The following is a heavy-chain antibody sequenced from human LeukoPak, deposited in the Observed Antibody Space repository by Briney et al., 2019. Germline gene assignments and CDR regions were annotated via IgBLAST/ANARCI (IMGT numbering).Heavy chain of an antibody. V-gene: IGHV1-3*03. CDR1: GYTFTSYA. J-gene: IGHJ6*03. Sequence: ASVKVSCKASGYTFTSYAMHWVRQAPGQRLEWMGWINAGNGNTKYSQEFQGRVIITRDTSASTAYMELSSLRSEDMAVYYCARGAKGAVAANYYYMDVWGKGTTVTVSS. D-gene: IGHD2-15*01. CDR2: INAGNGNT. CDR3: ARGAKGAVAANYYYMDV.